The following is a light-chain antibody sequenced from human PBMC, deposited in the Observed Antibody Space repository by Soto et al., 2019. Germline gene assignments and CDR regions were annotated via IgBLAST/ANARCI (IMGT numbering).Light chain of an antibody. CDR2: EVN. J-gene: IGLJ1*01. Sequence: QSVLTQPASVSGSPGQSITISCTGTSSDVGAYNYVSWYQQHPVKAPKLIIYEVNNRPSGVSNRFSGSKSGNTASLTISGLQAEDEADYYCSSHTRSSTYVFRTGTKLTVL. V-gene: IGLV2-14*01. CDR1: SSDVGAYNY. CDR3: SSHTRSSTYV.